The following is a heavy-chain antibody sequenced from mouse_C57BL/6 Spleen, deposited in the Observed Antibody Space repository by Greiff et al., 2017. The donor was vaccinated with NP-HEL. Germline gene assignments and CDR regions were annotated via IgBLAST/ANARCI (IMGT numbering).Heavy chain of an antibody. J-gene: IGHJ4*01. V-gene: IGHV1-75*01. CDR3: ARGGDGYAMDY. D-gene: IGHD2-13*01. CDR2: IFPGSGST. Sequence: QVQLQQSGPELVKPGASVKISCKASGYTFTDYYINWVKQRPGQGLEWIGWIFPGSGSTYYNEQFKGKATLTVDKSSSTAYMLLRSLTSEESAVYFCARGGDGYAMDYWGQGTSVTVSS. CDR1: GYTFTDYY.